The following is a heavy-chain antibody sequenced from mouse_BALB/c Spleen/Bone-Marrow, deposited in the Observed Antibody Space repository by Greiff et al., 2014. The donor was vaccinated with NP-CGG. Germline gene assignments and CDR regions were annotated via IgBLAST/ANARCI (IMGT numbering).Heavy chain of an antibody. CDR1: GYAFTNYL. Sequence: QVQLQQSGAELVRPGTSVKVSCKASGYAFTNYLIEWIKQRPGQGLEWIGVINPGSGGTNYNEKFKGKATLTADNSSSTAYMQLSSLTSDDSAVYFCARNANWLFTYWGQGTLVTVSA. CDR2: INPGSGGT. D-gene: IGHD4-1*01. V-gene: IGHV1-54*01. CDR3: ARNANWLFTY. J-gene: IGHJ3*01.